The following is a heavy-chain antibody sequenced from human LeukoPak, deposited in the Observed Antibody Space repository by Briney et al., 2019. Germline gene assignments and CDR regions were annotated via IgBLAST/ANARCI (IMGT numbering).Heavy chain of an antibody. V-gene: IGHV3-53*01. CDR3: ARDRYRSGCMDV. J-gene: IGHJ6*02. D-gene: IGHD6-19*01. CDR2: MYADGST. CDR1: GLTVGINY. Sequence: GGSLRLSCAASGLTVGINYMSWVRQAPGKGREWVSFMYADGSTDYADSVKGRFTISRDNSKNTLYLQMNTLRAEDTAIYYCARDRYRSGCMDVWGQGTTVTVS.